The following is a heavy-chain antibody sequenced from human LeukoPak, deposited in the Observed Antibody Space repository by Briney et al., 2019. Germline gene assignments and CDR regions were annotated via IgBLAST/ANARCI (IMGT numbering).Heavy chain of an antibody. CDR1: GGTFSAYA. V-gene: IGHV1-69*13. CDR2: IIPILATA. J-gene: IGHJ4*02. D-gene: IGHD2-21*02. CDR3: ATSPTSDSPGY. Sequence: SAKVSCKASGGTFSAYAISWVRQAPGQGLEWMGGIIPILATANYAQKLQGRVTITADESTSTAYMELSSLRSEDTAVYYCATSPTSDSPGYWGQGTLVTVSS.